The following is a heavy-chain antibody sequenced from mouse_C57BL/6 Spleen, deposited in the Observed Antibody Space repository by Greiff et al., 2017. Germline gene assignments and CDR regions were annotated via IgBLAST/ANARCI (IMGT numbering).Heavy chain of an antibody. J-gene: IGHJ1*03. Sequence: QVQLQQSGAELAKPGASVKLSCKASGYTFTSYWMHWVKQRPGQGLEWIGYINPSSGYTKYNQKFKDKATLTAEKSSSTAYMQLSSLTYEDSAVYYCARSWNLHWYFDVWGTGTTVTVSS. CDR3: ARSWNLHWYFDV. V-gene: IGHV1-7*01. CDR2: INPSSGYT. CDR1: GYTFTSYW.